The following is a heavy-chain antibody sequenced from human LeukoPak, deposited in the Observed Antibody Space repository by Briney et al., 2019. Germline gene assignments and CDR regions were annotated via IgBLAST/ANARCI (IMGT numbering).Heavy chain of an antibody. D-gene: IGHD3-3*02. J-gene: IGHJ6*02. CDR3: RTFPALDGYYGMDV. Sequence: GGSLRLSCAASGFTFSNAWMSWVRQAPGKGLEWVGRIKSKTDGGTTDYAAPVKGRFTISRDDSKNTLYLQMNSLKTEDTAVYYRRTFPALDGYYGMDVWGQGTTVTVSS. CDR1: GFTFSNAW. CDR2: IKSKTDGGTT. V-gene: IGHV3-15*01.